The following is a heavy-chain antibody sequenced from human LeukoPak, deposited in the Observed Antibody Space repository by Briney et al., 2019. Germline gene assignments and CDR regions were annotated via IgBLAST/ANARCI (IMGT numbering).Heavy chain of an antibody. V-gene: IGHV4-34*01. CDR1: GGSFSDYY. Sequence: SETLSLTCAVYGGSFSDYYWSWIRQPPGKGLEWIGEINHSGGSNYNPSLKSRVTISVDTSKNQFSLKLSSVTAADTAVYYCARHNYDSSGYYSRPYYFDYWGQGTLVTVSS. CDR2: INHSGGS. J-gene: IGHJ4*02. D-gene: IGHD3-22*01. CDR3: ARHNYDSSGYYSRPYYFDY.